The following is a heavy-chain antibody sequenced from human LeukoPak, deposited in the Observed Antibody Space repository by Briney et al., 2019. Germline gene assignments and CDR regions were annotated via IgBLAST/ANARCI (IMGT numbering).Heavy chain of an antibody. CDR1: GFTFTNYF. Sequence: GGSLRLSCAASGFTFTNYFMHWVRQAPGKGLVWVSRINSDGTSTMYADSVKGRFTISRDNAKNTLYLQMNSLRDEDTAVYYCARRVDATRWFDPWGQGSLITVSS. J-gene: IGHJ5*02. D-gene: IGHD2-15*01. CDR2: INSDGTST. CDR3: ARRVDATRWFDP. V-gene: IGHV3-74*03.